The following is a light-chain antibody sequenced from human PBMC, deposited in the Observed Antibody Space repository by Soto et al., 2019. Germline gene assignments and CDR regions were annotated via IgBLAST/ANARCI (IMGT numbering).Light chain of an antibody. CDR2: RAS. CDR3: QRQTGWPIT. J-gene: IGKJ5*01. CDR1: QNIGSN. V-gene: IGKV3-15*01. Sequence: EMLMTQSPATLSVSPGERATLSCRASQNIGSNLAWYQQKPGQAPSLLIYRASTRAPGVPARFSGSGSGTEFTLAISSLQSEDFGVYYYQRQTGWPITFGQGTRLEIK.